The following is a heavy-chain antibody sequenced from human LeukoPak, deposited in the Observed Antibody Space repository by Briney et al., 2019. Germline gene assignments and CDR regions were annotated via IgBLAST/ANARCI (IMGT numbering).Heavy chain of an antibody. CDR1: GFTFSNYN. Sequence: PGGSLRLSCAASGFTFSNYNMNWVRQAPRKGLEWVSSISSTGSYIYYADSLKGRFTISRDNAKNSLFLQMSSLRAEDTAVYYCARAYDSSGYHRKALDYGGPGTQVIVSS. J-gene: IGHJ4*02. CDR2: ISSTGSYI. V-gene: IGHV3-21*01. CDR3: ARAYDSSGYHRKALDY. D-gene: IGHD3-22*01.